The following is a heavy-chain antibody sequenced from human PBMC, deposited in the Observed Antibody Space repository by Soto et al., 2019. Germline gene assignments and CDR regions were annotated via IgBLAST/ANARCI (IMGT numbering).Heavy chain of an antibody. CDR1: GGSFSGYY. Sequence: SETLSLTCAVYGGSFSGYYWSWIRQPPGKGLEWIGEINHSGSTNYNPSLRSRVTISVDTSKNQFSLKLSSVTAADTAVYYCARLVREDYYYYGMDVWGQGTTVTVSS. V-gene: IGHV4-34*01. CDR3: ARLVREDYYYYGMDV. J-gene: IGHJ6*02. D-gene: IGHD3-10*01. CDR2: INHSGST.